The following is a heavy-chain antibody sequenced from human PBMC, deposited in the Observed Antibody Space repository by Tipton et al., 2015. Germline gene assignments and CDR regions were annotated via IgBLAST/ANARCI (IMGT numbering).Heavy chain of an antibody. Sequence: SLRLSCAAPGFLFSKYWMSWVRQGPGRGLEWVSVIRPSGAGTHYADSVMGRFTISRDNSKNTLYLQMNSLRVEDTAVYYCARDLEHGMDVWGHGTTVTVSS. J-gene: IGHJ6*02. V-gene: IGHV3-23*01. D-gene: IGHD5-24*01. CDR3: ARDLEHGMDV. CDR1: GFLFSKYW. CDR2: IRPSGAGT.